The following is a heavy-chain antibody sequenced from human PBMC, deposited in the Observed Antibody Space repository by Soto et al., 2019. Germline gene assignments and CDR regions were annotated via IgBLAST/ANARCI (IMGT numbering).Heavy chain of an antibody. J-gene: IGHJ4*02. CDR1: GGSFSGYY. V-gene: IGHV4-34*01. Sequence: LSXTCAVYGGSFSGYYWSWIRQPPGKGLEWIGEINHSGSTNYNPSLKSRVTISVDTSKNQFSLKLSSVTAADTAVYYCARLRPNYYDSSGYYYLFDYWGQGTLFTVSS. D-gene: IGHD3-22*01. CDR3: ARLRPNYYDSSGYYYLFDY. CDR2: INHSGST.